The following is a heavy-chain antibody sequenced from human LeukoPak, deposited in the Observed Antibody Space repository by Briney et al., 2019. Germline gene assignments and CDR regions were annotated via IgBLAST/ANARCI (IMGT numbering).Heavy chain of an antibody. D-gene: IGHD3-22*01. CDR1: GFNFSSYP. CDR3: VKERSYYDSSGYYRWFDP. Sequence: GGSLRLSCSVSGFNFSSYPMHWVRQAPGKGLEYVSAISSNGGSTYYSDSVKGRFTVTRDNSENTLYLQMSSLRAEDTAVYSCVKERSYYDSSGYYRWFDPWGQGTLVTVSS. V-gene: IGHV3-64D*09. CDR2: ISSNGGST. J-gene: IGHJ5*02.